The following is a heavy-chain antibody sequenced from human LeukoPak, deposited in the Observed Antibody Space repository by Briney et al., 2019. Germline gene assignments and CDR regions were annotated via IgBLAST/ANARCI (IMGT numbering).Heavy chain of an antibody. D-gene: IGHD5-24*01. J-gene: IGHJ4*02. CDR3: AKAVGRWLQSVLFDY. CDR1: GFTFSSYG. CDR2: IWYDGSNK. Sequence: PGGSLRPSCAASGFTFSSYGMHWVRQAPGKGLEWVAVIWYDGSNKYYADSVKGRFTISRDNSKNTLYLQMNSLRAEDTAVYYCAKAVGRWLQSVLFDYWGQGTLVTVSS. V-gene: IGHV3-33*06.